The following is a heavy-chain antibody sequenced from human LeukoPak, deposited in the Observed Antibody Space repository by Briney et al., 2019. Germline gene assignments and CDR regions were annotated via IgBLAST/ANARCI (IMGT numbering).Heavy chain of an antibody. Sequence: SETLSLTCTVSGGSISSYYWSWIRQPAGKGLEWIGRIYTSGSTNYNSSLKSRVTMSVDTSKNQFSLKLSSVTAADTAVYYCARDGPYSSSWYGPQPSNWFDPWGQGTLVTVSS. J-gene: IGHJ5*02. V-gene: IGHV4-4*07. D-gene: IGHD6-13*01. CDR2: IYTSGST. CDR1: GGSISSYY. CDR3: ARDGPYSSSWYGPQPSNWFDP.